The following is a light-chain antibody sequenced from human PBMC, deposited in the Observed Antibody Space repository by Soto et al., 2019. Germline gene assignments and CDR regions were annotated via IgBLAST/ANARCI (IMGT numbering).Light chain of an antibody. CDR2: EVS. CDR3: SSYTSSSTRV. CDR1: SSDVGGYNY. V-gene: IGLV2-14*01. J-gene: IGLJ1*01. Sequence: QSALTQPASVSGSPGQSITIFCTGTSSDVGGYNYVSWYQQPPGKAPKLMIYEVSKRPSGVSNRFSGSKSGNTASLTISGLQAEDEADYYCSSYTSSSTRVFGTGTKLTVL.